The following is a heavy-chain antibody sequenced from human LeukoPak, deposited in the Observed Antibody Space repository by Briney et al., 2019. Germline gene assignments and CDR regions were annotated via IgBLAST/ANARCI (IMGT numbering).Heavy chain of an antibody. CDR1: GFTSRSYE. J-gene: IGHJ5*02. CDR3: ARESSAVAATGWFDP. Sequence: PGGSLRLSCAAPGFTSRSYEMNWVRQAPGKGLEWVSYISSSGSTIYYADSVKGRFTISRDNAKNSLYLQMNSLSAEDAAVYYCARESSAVAATGWFDPWGQGTLVTVSS. V-gene: IGHV3-48*03. D-gene: IGHD6-19*01. CDR2: ISSSGSTI.